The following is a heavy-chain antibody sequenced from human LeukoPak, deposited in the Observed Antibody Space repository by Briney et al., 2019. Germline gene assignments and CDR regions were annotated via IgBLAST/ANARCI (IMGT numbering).Heavy chain of an antibody. J-gene: IGHJ4*02. CDR1: GYNFFKYA. V-gene: IGHV1-3*01. D-gene: IGHD2-15*01. CDR3: ARDQSRDIRVDFDY. CDR2: IDGGNGDT. Sequence: ASMKVSCKTSGYNFFKYAIHWVRQAPGQRFEWMGWIDGGNGDTRFSQKFQDRVSFTRDTFATTVYMELTSLRSEDTAVYYCARDQSRDIRVDFDYWGQGTRVIVSS.